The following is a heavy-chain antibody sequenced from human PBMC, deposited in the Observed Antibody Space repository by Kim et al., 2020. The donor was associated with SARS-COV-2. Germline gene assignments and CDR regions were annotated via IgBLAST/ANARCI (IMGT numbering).Heavy chain of an antibody. Sequence: GSLRLSCAAPGFTFSVHGMNWVRQTPGKGLEWVAYISSSSSSIYYADSVKGRFTISRDNAKGSLYLQMNSLTDEDTAVYYCARDVLGYCIGGACFLFDSWGQGTLVTVSS. D-gene: IGHD2-15*01. CDR2: ISSSSSSI. CDR3: ARDVLGYCIGGACFLFDS. V-gene: IGHV3-48*02. CDR1: GFTFSVHG. J-gene: IGHJ5*01.